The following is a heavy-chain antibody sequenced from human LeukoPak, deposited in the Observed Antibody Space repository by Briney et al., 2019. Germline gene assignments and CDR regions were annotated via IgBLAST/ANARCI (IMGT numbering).Heavy chain of an antibody. CDR3: ASQVLRYFDWSAMDV. CDR2: IIPILGIA. V-gene: IGHV1-69*04. CDR1: GGTFSSYA. J-gene: IGHJ6*02. D-gene: IGHD3-9*01. Sequence: SVKVSCKASGGTFSSYAISWVRQAPGQGLEWMGRIIPILGIANYAQKFQGRVTITADKSTSTAYMELSSLRSEDTAVYYCASQVLRYFDWSAMDVWGQGTTATVSS.